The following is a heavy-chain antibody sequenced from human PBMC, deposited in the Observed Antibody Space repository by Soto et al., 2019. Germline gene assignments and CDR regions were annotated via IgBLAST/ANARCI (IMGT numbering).Heavy chain of an antibody. V-gene: IGHV1-8*01. D-gene: IGHD4-17*01. CDR2: VNPNSGNT. J-gene: IGHJ4*02. CDR1: GFTFTSYA. CDR3: ARVPFVNFGDSVPFDY. Sequence: VQLLQSGAEVKKPGASVKVSCKTSGFTFTSYAINWVRQAPGQGLEWLGWVNPNSGNTDYAQKFQGRVTMTRNTSITTAYMELSSLRSEDTAVYYCARVPFVNFGDSVPFDYWGQGTLVTVSS.